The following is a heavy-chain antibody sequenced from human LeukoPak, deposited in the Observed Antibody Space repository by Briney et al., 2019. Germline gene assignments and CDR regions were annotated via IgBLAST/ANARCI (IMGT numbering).Heavy chain of an antibody. CDR2: IIPILGIA. CDR3: ARSPITMIVPLDY. V-gene: IGHV1-69*04. Sequence: ASVKVSCKASGGTFSSYAISWVRQAPGQGLEWMGRIIPILGIANYAQKFQGRVTITADKSTSTAYMELSRLRSDDTAVYYCARSPITMIVPLDYWGQGTLVTVSS. D-gene: IGHD3-22*01. CDR1: GGTFSSYA. J-gene: IGHJ4*02.